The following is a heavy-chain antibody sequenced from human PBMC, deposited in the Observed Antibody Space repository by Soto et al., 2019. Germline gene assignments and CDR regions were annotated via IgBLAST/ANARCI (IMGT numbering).Heavy chain of an antibody. CDR1: GFTFSSYA. CDR2: ISGSGGST. V-gene: IGHV3-23*01. CDR3: AKDLEDTMIVVVIPSRFDP. D-gene: IGHD3-22*01. J-gene: IGHJ5*02. Sequence: PGGSLTLSWAASGFTFSSYAMSWVRQAPGKGLEWVSAISGSGGSTYYADSVKGRFTISRDNSKNTLYLQMNSLRAEDTAVYYCAKDLEDTMIVVVIPSRFDPWGQGTLVTVSS.